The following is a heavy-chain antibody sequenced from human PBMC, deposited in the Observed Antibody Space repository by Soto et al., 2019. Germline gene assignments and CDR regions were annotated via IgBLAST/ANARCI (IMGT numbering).Heavy chain of an antibody. Sequence: ASGKVSCKASGYTFTSYDINWVRQATGQGLEWMGWMNPNSGNTGYAQKFQGRVTMTRTTSISTAYMELSSLRSEDTAVYYCGRSYSISLYYYYYYMDVWGKGTTVTISS. J-gene: IGHJ6*03. D-gene: IGHD6-6*01. V-gene: IGHV1-8*01. CDR2: MNPNSGNT. CDR1: GYTFTSYD. CDR3: GRSYSISLYYYYYYMDV.